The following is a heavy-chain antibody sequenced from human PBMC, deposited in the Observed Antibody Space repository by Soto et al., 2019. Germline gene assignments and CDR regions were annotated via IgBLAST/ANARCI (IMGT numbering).Heavy chain of an antibody. CDR3: AKEYTSISKGSFDY. D-gene: IGHD2-2*02. CDR2: ITGSGGAT. Sequence: EVHLLEFGGGLVQRGGSLRLSCAASGFTFSNYAMNWVRQAPGKGLEWVSGITGSGGATFYADSVKGRFTISRDNSKNTVYLQVNSVRADDTAVYYCAKEYTSISKGSFDYCGQGPLLTVSS. V-gene: IGHV3-23*01. J-gene: IGHJ4*02. CDR1: GFTFSNYA.